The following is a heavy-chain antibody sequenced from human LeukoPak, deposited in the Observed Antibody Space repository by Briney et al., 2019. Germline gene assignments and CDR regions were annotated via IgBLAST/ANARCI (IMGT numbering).Heavy chain of an antibody. CDR2: IYYNGST. J-gene: IGHJ4*02. CDR1: GGSISSSSYY. D-gene: IGHD2-21*01. V-gene: IGHV4-39*01. CDR3: ASRAHVGVPDTPRENFDY. Sequence: SETLSLTCTVSGGSISSSSYYWGWIRQPPGKGLEWIGSIYYNGSTYYNPSLKSRVTISVDTSKNQFSLKLSSVTAADTAVYYCASRAHVGVPDTPRENFDYWGQGTLVTVSS.